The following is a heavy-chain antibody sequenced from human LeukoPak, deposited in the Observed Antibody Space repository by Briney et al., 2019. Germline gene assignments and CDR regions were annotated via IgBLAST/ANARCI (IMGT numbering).Heavy chain of an antibody. CDR1: GFTFDDYV. D-gene: IGHD6-19*01. CDR3: TTEIIAVALS. J-gene: IGHJ5*02. CDR2: IRSKAYGGTT. Sequence: GGSLRLSCSASGFTFDDYVMSWFRQAPGKGLEWAGFIRSKAYGGTTEYAASAKGRFTISRDDSKNTLYLQMNSLKTEDTAVYYCTTEIIAVALSWGQGTLVTVSS. V-gene: IGHV3-49*03.